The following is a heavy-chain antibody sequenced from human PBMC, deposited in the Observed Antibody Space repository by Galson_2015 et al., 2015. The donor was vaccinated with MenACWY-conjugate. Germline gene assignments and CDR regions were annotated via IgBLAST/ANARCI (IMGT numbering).Heavy chain of an antibody. J-gene: IGHJ4*02. CDR2: IVVDSGNT. Sequence: SCKASGFTFSRSDIQWVRQARGQRLEWVGWIVVDSGNTNYAQKFQERVTITRDLSTTTAYMELSSLRSEDTAVYYCAARVGDAASFDHWGQGTLVTVSS. V-gene: IGHV1-58*02. CDR3: AARVGDAASFDH. CDR1: GFTFSRSD. D-gene: IGHD3-16*01.